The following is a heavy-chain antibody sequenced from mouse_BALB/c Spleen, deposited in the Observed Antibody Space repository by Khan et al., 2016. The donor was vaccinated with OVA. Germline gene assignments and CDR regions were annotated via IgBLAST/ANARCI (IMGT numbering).Heavy chain of an antibody. J-gene: IGHJ3*01. V-gene: IGHV2-2*02. D-gene: IGHD2-4*01. CDR2: IWSAGST. Sequence: VQLQESGPGLVAPSQSLSITCTVSDFSLDNYSIHWIRQSPGKGLEWLGVIWSAGSTDYNAAFISRLTITKDNSRSQVFFQVNSLQPNDTAIYYGARRGYDYGRGALFAYWGQGTLVTVSA. CDR3: ARRGYDYGRGALFAY. CDR1: DFSLDNYS.